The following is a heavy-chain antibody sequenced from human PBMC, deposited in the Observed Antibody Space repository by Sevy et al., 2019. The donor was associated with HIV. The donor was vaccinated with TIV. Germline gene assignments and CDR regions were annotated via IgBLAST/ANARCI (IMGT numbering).Heavy chain of an antibody. CDR1: GDTVSSDSAA. CDR2: TYYRSTWHK. Sequence: SQTLSLTCTISGDTVSSDSAAWNWIRRSPARGLEWLGRTYYRSTWHKDYATSLNSRMTINPDTSKNQFSLQLNSVTPEDSAVYYCARDHNFVLDYWGQGILVTVSS. J-gene: IGHJ4*02. CDR3: ARDHNFVLDY. V-gene: IGHV6-1*01. D-gene: IGHD1-20*01.